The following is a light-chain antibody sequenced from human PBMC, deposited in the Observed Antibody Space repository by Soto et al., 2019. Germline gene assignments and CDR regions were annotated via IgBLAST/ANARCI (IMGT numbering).Light chain of an antibody. CDR1: QSVSSN. J-gene: IGKJ1*01. V-gene: IGKV3-15*01. CDR3: QQYTNWPQT. Sequence: EIVMTQSPATLSVSPGERATLSCRASQSVSSNLAWYQQKPGQAPRLLIYGASTRATGIPARFSGSGSGTEFTRTISSLQSEDFAVYYCQQYTNWPQTFGQGTKVEIK. CDR2: GAS.